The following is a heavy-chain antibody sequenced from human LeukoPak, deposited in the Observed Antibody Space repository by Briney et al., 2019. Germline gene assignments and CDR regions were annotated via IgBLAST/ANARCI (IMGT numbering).Heavy chain of an antibody. D-gene: IGHD5-18*01. CDR1: ARSVSSYD. V-gene: IGHV4-59*02. CDR2: IYHSGST. Sequence: SETLSLTCTVSARSVSSYDGGWIRQPPGKGLGWIGYIYHSGSTNSNQSLNSRVTVSVDTYKNQFSLKLSSVTAADTAVYYCERDKGGYSYGYFDYWGQGTLVTVSS. CDR3: ERDKGGYSYGYFDY. J-gene: IGHJ4*02.